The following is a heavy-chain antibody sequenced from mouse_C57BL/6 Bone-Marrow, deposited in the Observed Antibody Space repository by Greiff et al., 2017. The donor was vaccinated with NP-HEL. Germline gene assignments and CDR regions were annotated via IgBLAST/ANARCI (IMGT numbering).Heavy chain of an antibody. J-gene: IGHJ4*01. D-gene: IGHD2-1*01. Sequence: VQLQQSGAELARPGASVKLSCKASGYTFTSYGISWVKQRTGQGLEWIGEIYPRSGNTYYNEKFKGKATLTADKSSSTAYMELRSLTSEDSAVYFCARGKNDYGNPYYYAMDYWGQGTSVTVSS. CDR3: ARGKNDYGNPYYYAMDY. CDR1: GYTFTSYG. V-gene: IGHV1-81*01. CDR2: IYPRSGNT.